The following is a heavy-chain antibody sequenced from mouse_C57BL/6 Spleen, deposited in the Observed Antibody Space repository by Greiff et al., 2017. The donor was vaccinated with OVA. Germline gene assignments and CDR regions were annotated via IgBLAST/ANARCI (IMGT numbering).Heavy chain of an antibody. J-gene: IGHJ1*03. V-gene: IGHV10-1*01. CDR3: VREATGRYFDV. CDR2: IRSKSNNYAT. Sequence: DVQLVESGGGLVQPKGSLKLSCAASGFSFNTYAMNWVRQAPGKGLEWVARIRSKSNNYATYYADSVKDRFTISRDDSESMLYLQMNNLKTEDTAMYYCVREATGRYFDVWGTGTTVTVSS. CDR1: GFSFNTYA. D-gene: IGHD3-3*01.